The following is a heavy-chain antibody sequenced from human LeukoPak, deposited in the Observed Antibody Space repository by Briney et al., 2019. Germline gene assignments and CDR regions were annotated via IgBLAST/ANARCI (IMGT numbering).Heavy chain of an antibody. Sequence: ASVKVSCKASGGTFSTCDISWVRQAPGQGLECMGGIIPIFGTANYAQKIQGRVTITADESTSTAYMELSSLTSEDTAVYYCARAHKYYYDSSGYSKSPGGDAFDIWGQGTMVTVSS. CDR2: IIPIFGTA. D-gene: IGHD3-22*01. CDR3: ARAHKYYYDSSGYSKSPGGDAFDI. J-gene: IGHJ3*02. CDR1: GGTFSTCD. V-gene: IGHV1-69*13.